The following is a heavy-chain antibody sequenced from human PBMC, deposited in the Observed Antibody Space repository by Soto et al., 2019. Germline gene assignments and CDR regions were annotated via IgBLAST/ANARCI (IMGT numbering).Heavy chain of an antibody. D-gene: IGHD2-8*01. CDR3: ARHTAKLMYYYGMDV. CDR2: IYPGDSDT. Sequence: ESLKISCKGSGYSFTSYWIGWVRQMPGKGLEWMGIIYPGDSDTRYSPSFQGQVTISADKSISTAFLQWSSLKASDTAMYYCARHTAKLMYYYGMDVWGQGTTVTVSS. J-gene: IGHJ6*02. CDR1: GYSFTSYW. V-gene: IGHV5-51*01.